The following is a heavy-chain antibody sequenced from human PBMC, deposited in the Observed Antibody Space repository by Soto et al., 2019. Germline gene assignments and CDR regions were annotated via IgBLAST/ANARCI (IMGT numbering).Heavy chain of an antibody. CDR1: GGSISSADYY. J-gene: IGHJ4*02. CDR2: TFNSGST. V-gene: IGHV4-30-4*01. Sequence: PSETLSLTCTVSGGSISSADYYWSWIRQPPGKGLEWIGHTFNSGSTYYNPSLKSRVTISVDRSKNQFSLKLSSVTAADTAVYYCARAATAMDYYFDYWGQGTLVTVSS. D-gene: IGHD5-18*01. CDR3: ARAATAMDYYFDY.